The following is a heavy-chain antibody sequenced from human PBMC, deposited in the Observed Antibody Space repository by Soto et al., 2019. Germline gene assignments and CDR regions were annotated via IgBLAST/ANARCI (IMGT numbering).Heavy chain of an antibody. CDR1: GFTFSSYE. CDR2: ISSSGSII. D-gene: IGHD2-2*01. CDR3: ASYPSIVVVPAAPLDAFDI. Sequence: PVGSLRLSCAASGFTFSSYEMNWVRQAPGKGLEWVSYISSSGSIIYYADSVKGRFTISRDNAKNSLYLQMNSLKASDTAMYYCASYPSIVVVPAAPLDAFDIWGQGTMVTVSS. V-gene: IGHV3-48*03. J-gene: IGHJ3*02.